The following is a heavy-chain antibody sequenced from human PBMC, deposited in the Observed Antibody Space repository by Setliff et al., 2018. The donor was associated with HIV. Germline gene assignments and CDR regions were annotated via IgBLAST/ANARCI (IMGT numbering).Heavy chain of an antibody. D-gene: IGHD5-18*01. CDR2: MNPATGKT. CDR1: GYIFSNYD. V-gene: IGHV1-8*01. CDR3: AREGYSYGPLIDAFDI. Sequence: GASVKVSCKGSGYIFSNYDINWVRQAPGQGLEWMGWMNPATGKTGYAQNFQDRVTITRNNSISTAYMELSSLRSGDTAIYYCAREGYSYGPLIDAFDIWGQGTMVTVSS. J-gene: IGHJ3*02.